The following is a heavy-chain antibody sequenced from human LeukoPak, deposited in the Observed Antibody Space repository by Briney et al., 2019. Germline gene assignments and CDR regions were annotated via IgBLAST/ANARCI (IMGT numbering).Heavy chain of an antibody. CDR2: ISSSSSYI. V-gene: IGHV3-21*01. CDR3: ARGQATVTTDVDY. J-gene: IGHJ4*02. CDR1: GSTFSSYS. D-gene: IGHD4-17*01. Sequence: GGSLRLSCAASGSTFSSYSMNWVRQAPGKGLEWVSSISSSSSYIYYADSVKGRFTISRDNAKNSLYLQMNSLRAEDTAVYYCARGQATVTTDVDYWGQGTLVTVSS.